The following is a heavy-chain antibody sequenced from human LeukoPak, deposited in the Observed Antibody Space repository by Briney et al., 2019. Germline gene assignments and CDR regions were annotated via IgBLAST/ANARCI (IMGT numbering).Heavy chain of an antibody. J-gene: IGHJ5*02. CDR2: INPNSGGT. V-gene: IGHV1-2*04. Sequence: ASVKVSCKASGYTFTGYYMHWVRQAPGQGLEWMGWINPNSGGTNYAQKFQGWVTMTRDTSISTAYMELSRLRSDDTAVYYCARGRAAVAGTKRDWFDPWGQGTLVTVSS. CDR1: GYTFTGYY. D-gene: IGHD6-19*01. CDR3: ARGRAAVAGTKRDWFDP.